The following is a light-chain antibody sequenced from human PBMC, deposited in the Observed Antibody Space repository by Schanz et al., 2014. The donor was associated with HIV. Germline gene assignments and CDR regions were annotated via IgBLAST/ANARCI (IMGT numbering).Light chain of an antibody. CDR1: SRDVGGHNY. V-gene: IGLV2-14*03. Sequence: QSALTQPASVSGSPGQSITIYCRGTSRDVGGHNYVPWYQQYPGKVPKLIIYDVNNRPSGISDRFSGSKSGNTASLAISGLQSEDEADYYCAGWDDSLKVWVFGGGTQLTVL. CDR3: AGWDDSLKVWV. CDR2: DVN. J-gene: IGLJ3*02.